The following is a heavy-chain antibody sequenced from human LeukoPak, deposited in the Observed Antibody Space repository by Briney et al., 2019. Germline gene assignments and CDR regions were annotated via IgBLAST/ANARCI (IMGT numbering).Heavy chain of an antibody. J-gene: IGHJ6*03. CDR1: GFTFSSYG. CDR3: AREQYYYLDF. CDR2: IGGST. V-gene: IGHV3-64*01. Sequence: GGSLRLSCAASGFTFSSYGMHWVRQAPGKGLEHVSAIGGSTYYANSVKGRFTISRDNSKNMLYLQMNSLRPEDTAVYYCAREQYYYLDFWGKGTTVTVSS.